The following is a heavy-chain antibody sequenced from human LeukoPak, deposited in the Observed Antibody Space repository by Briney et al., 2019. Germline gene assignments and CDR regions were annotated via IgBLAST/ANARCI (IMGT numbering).Heavy chain of an antibody. CDR1: GYTFTSYG. Sequence: ASVKVSCKASGYTFTSYGISWVRQAPGQGLEWMGWINPNSGGTNYAQKFQGRVTMTRDTSISTAHMELSRLRSDDTAVYYCARELDVGPITMIVVVMGYWGQGTLVTVSS. J-gene: IGHJ4*02. CDR2: INPNSGGT. V-gene: IGHV1-2*02. D-gene: IGHD3-22*01. CDR3: ARELDVGPITMIVVVMGY.